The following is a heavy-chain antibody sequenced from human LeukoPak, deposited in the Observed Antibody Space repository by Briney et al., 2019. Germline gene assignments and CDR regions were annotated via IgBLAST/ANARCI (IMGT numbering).Heavy chain of an antibody. CDR1: GFTVSSNY. CDR3: AREFRMATIKGAFDI. J-gene: IGHJ3*02. V-gene: IGHV3-53*01. Sequence: GGSLRLSCAASGFTVSSNYMSWVRQAPGKGLEWVSVIYSGGSTYYADSVKGRFTISRDNSKNTPYLQMNSLRAEDTAVYYCAREFRMATIKGAFDIWGQGTMVTVSS. D-gene: IGHD5-24*01. CDR2: IYSGGST.